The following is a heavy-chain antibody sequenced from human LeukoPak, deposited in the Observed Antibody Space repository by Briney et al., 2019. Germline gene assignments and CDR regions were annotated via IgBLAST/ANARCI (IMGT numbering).Heavy chain of an antibody. CDR3: ARARDSSGYDAFDI. CDR2: IKQDGSEK. J-gene: IGHJ3*02. Sequence: SGGSLRLSCAASGFTFSSYLMSWVRQAPGKGLEWVANIKQDGSEKYYVDSVKGRFTISRDNSKNTLYPQMNSLRAEDTAVYYCARARDSSGYDAFDIWGQGTMVTVSS. CDR1: GFTFSSYL. D-gene: IGHD3-22*01. V-gene: IGHV3-7*01.